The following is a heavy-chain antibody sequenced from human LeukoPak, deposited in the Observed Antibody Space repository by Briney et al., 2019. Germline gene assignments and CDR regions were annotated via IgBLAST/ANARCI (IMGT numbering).Heavy chain of an antibody. Sequence: SEALSLTCTVSGGSISSSSYYWGWIRQPPGKGLEWIGSIYHSGSTFYNPSLKSRVTISVDTSKNQFSLKLTSVTAADTAVYFCARDLAVAGSLDYRGPGTLVTVST. J-gene: IGHJ4*02. CDR3: ARDLAVAGSLDY. CDR1: GGSISSSSYY. CDR2: IYHSGST. D-gene: IGHD6-19*01. V-gene: IGHV4-39*07.